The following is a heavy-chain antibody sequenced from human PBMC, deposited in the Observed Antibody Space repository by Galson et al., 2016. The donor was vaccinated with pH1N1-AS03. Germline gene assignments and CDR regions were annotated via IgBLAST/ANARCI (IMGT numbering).Heavy chain of an antibody. CDR2: VVTNGDT. CDR3: AKDRVYNDAQWVFDC. CDR1: GFRLTSIA. Sequence: SLRLSCAASGFRLTSIAMSWVRQAPGKGLEWVSGVVTNGDTYFADSVKGRFSISRDDSKNTMYLQMDSLGVEDTAIYYCAKDRVYNDAQWVFDCWSQGNPVTVSS. D-gene: IGHD5-24*01. V-gene: IGHV3-23*01. J-gene: IGHJ4*02.